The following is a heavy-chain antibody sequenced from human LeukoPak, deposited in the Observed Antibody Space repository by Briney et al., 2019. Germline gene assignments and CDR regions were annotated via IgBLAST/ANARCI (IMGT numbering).Heavy chain of an antibody. CDR2: INPNSGGT. J-gene: IGHJ6*03. CDR1: GYTFTEYY. D-gene: IGHD6-13*01. V-gene: IGHV1-2*02. CDR3: ASKAAAGTRYYYYYMYV. Sequence: GASVKVSCKASGYTFTEYYMHWVRQAPGQGLEWMGWINPNSGGTNYAQKFQGRVTMTRDTSISTAYMELSRLRSDDTAVYYCASKAAAGTRYYYYYMYVWGKGTTVSASS.